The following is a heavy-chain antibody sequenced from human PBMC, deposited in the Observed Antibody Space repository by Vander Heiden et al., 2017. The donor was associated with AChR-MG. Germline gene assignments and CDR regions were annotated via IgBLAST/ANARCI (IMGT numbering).Heavy chain of an antibody. V-gene: IGHV3-30-3*01. D-gene: IGHD3-16*02. CDR2: ISYDGGRQ. Sequence: QVQLVESGGGVVQPGRSLRLSCVGSGILTFSRSSMHWVRQAPGKGLEWVAVISYDGGRQYYADSVKGRFTISRDNSAKTVSLQLDGLRMEDTALYFCARGNYHDDTIYHYPEFWGQGALVTVSS. CDR3: ARGNYHDDTIYHYPEF. CDR1: GILTFSRSS. J-gene: IGHJ4*02.